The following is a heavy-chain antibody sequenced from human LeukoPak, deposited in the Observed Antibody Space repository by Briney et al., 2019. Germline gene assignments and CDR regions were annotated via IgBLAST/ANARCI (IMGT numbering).Heavy chain of an antibody. CDR2: ISYDGSNK. V-gene: IGHV3-30-3*01. CDR1: GFTFSSYA. CDR3: ARDSSSWYAEFDY. Sequence: GSLRLSCAASGFTFSSYAMHWVRQAPGKGLEWVAVISYDGSNKYYADSVKGRFTISRDNSKNTLYLQMNSLRAEDTAVYYCARDSSSWYAEFDYWGQGTLVTVSS. J-gene: IGHJ4*02. D-gene: IGHD6-13*01.